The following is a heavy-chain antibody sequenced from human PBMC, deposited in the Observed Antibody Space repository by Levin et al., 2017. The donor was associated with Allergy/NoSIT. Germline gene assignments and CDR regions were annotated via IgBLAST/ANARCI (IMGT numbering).Heavy chain of an antibody. Sequence: PGGSLRLSCEASGYSFTDYWITWVRQMPGKGLEWMGRIDPRDSSTKYSPSFQGHVTISADRSANTAYLQWSSLEASDSATSYCGRHRLGSSGWHFFDDWGQGTLVTVSS. J-gene: IGHJ4*02. CDR3: GRHRLGSSGWHFFDD. V-gene: IGHV5-10-1*01. CDR1: GYSFTDYW. CDR2: IDPRDSST. D-gene: IGHD6-19*01.